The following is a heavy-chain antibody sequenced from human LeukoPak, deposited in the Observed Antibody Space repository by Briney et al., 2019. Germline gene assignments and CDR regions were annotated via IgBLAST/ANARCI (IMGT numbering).Heavy chain of an antibody. CDR2: ISSSSSYI. CDR1: GFTLSGYS. V-gene: IGHV3-21*01. CDR3: AREGIVLMVYHFDY. D-gene: IGHD2-8*01. J-gene: IGHJ4*02. Sequence: GGSLRLSCAASGFTLSGYSMNWVRQAPGKGLEWVSSISSSSSYISYADSVKGRFTISRDNAKNSLSLQMNSLRAEDTAVYYCAREGIVLMVYHFDYWGQGTLVTVSS.